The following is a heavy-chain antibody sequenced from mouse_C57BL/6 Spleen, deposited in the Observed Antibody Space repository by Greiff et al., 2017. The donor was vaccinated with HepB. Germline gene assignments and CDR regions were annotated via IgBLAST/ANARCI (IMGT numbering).Heavy chain of an antibody. D-gene: IGHD1-1*01. Sequence: VQLQQSGPELVKPGASVKISCKASGYAFSSSWMNWVKQRPGKGLEWIGRIYPGDGDTNYNGKFKGTATRTADKSSSTAYMQLSSLTSEDSAVYFCATDYYGSSCWFAYWGQGTLVTVSA. CDR2: IYPGDGDT. CDR3: ATDYYGSSCWFAY. V-gene: IGHV1-82*01. J-gene: IGHJ3*01. CDR1: GYAFSSSW.